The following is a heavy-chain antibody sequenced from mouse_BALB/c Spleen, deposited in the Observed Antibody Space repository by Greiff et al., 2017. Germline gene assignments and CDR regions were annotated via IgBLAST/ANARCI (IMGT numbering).Heavy chain of an antibody. D-gene: IGHD2-1*01. CDR1: GFTFSSYA. CDR2: ISSCGST. J-gene: IGHJ4*01. CDR3: ARREGNYAAMDY. V-gene: IGHV5-6-5*01. Sequence: EVKLVESGGGLVKPGGSLKLSCAASGFTFSSYAMSWVRQTPEKRLEWVASISSCGSTYYPDSVKGRFTISRDNARNILYMQMSSLRSEDTAMYYCARREGNYAAMDYWGQGTSVTVSS.